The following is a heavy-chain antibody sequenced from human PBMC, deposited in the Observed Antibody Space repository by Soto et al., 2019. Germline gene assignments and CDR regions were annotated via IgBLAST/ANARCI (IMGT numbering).Heavy chain of an antibody. CDR3: ASSGAGAGTAPIFDY. V-gene: IGHV1-69*06. J-gene: IGHJ4*02. D-gene: IGHD6-19*01. CDR1: GGTFSSYA. Sequence: SVKVSCKASGGTFSSYAISWVRQAPGQGLEWMGGIIPIFGTANYAQKFQGRVTITADKSTSTAYMELSSLRSEDTAVYYCASSGAGAGTAPIFDYWGQGTLVTVSS. CDR2: IIPIFGTA.